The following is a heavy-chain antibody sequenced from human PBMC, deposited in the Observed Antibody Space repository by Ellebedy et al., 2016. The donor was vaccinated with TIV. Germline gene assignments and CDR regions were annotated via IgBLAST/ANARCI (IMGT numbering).Heavy chain of an antibody. CDR2: IYYSGST. D-gene: IGHD1-26*01. CDR3: ARRSGSYYFDY. Sequence: MPSETLSLTCTVSGGSISSSSYYWGWIRQPPGKGLEWIGSIYYSGSTYYNPSLKSRVTISVDTSKNQFSLKLSSVTAADTAVYYCARRSGSYYFDYWGQGTLVTVSS. J-gene: IGHJ4*02. V-gene: IGHV4-39*01. CDR1: GGSISSSSYY.